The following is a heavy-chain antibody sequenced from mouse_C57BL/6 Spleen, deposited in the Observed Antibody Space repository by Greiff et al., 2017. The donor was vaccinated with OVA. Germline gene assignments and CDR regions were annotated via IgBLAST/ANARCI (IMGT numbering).Heavy chain of an antibody. V-gene: IGHV5-9-1*02. CDR1: GFTFSSYA. Sequence: EVKLMESGAGLVKPGGSLKLSCAASGFTFSSYAMSWVRQTPEKRLEWVAYISSGGDYIYYADTVKGRFTISRDNARNTLYLQMSSLKSEDTAMYYCTRGGDYDGYAMDYWGQGTSVTVSS. CDR2: ISSGGDYI. J-gene: IGHJ4*01. D-gene: IGHD2-4*01. CDR3: TRGGDYDGYAMDY.